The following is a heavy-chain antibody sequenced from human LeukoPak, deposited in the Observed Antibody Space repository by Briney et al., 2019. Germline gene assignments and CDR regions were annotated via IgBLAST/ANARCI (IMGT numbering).Heavy chain of an antibody. CDR2: ISSSASTI. CDR1: GFAFSTYE. D-gene: IGHD6-19*01. Sequence: GGSLRLSCAASGFAFSTYEMNWVRQAPGKGLEWVSYISSSASTINYADSVKGRFTISRDNAKNSLYLQMNSLRAEDTALYYCAKDGYSSGWFLDYWGQGTLVTVSS. V-gene: IGHV3-48*03. CDR3: AKDGYSSGWFLDY. J-gene: IGHJ4*02.